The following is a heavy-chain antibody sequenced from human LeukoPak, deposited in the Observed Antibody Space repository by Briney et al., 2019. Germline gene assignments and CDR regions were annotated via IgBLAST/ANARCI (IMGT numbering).Heavy chain of an antibody. CDR1: GFTVSSNY. CDR2: IYSGGTT. D-gene: IGHD6-19*01. CDR3: ARGMGSAPFDY. J-gene: IGHJ4*02. Sequence: PGGSLRLSYAASGFTVSSNYMSWVRQAPGKGLEWVSTIYSGGTTYYADSVKGRFTISRDNSRNTLYLQMNSLRAEDTAVYYCARGMGSAPFDYWGQGTLVTVSS. V-gene: IGHV3-53*01.